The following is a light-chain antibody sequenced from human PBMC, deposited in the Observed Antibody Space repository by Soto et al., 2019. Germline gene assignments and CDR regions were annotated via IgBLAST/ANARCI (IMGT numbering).Light chain of an antibody. J-gene: IGKJ5*01. CDR1: QSISRY. Sequence: DSRMSQSPSTMSASVGDRGTITCRASQSISRYLAWYQQKPGKAPKLLIYKASSLESGVPSRFSGSGSGTEFTLTISSLQPDDFATYYCQQYNSYLITFGQGTRLEIK. CDR3: QQYNSYLIT. CDR2: KAS. V-gene: IGKV1-5*03.